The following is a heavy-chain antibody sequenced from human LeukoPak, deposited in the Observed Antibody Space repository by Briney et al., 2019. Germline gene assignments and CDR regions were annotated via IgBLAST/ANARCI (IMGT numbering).Heavy chain of an antibody. CDR1: GGSISSGGYS. V-gene: IGHV4-30-2*05. D-gene: IGHD5-12*01. J-gene: IGHJ6*02. CDR2: IYHSGST. CDR3: ARDQGIVATIGGYYYYGMDV. Sequence: SETLSLTCAVSGGSISSGGYSWSWIRQPPGKGLEWIGYIYHSGSTYYNPSLKSRVTISVDTSKNQFSLKLSSVTAADTAVYYCARDQGIVATIGGYYYYGMDVWGQGTTVTVSS.